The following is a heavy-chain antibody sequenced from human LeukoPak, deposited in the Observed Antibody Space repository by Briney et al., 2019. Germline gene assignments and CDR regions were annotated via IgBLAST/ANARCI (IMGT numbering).Heavy chain of an antibody. CDR1: VFTFSSYE. V-gene: IGHV3-48*03. CDR2: ISSSGSTI. D-gene: IGHD2-8*01. Sequence: ARGSLRLSCAPSVFTFSSYEMNWVRHAPGKGRGWVSYISSSGSTIYYADSVKGRFTISRDNAKNSLYLKMKSMRAEDTAVYYCARGAPYQVWNYWGQGTLVTVSS. J-gene: IGHJ4*02. CDR3: ARGAPYQVWNY.